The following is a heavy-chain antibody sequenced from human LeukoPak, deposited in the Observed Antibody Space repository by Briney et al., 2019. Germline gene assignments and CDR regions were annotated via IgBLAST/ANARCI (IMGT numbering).Heavy chain of an antibody. Sequence: PGGSLRLSCAASGFTFRSYWMTWVRQAPGKGLEWVANIKQDGSENHYVDSVKGRFTIARDNAKNSLYLQMNSLRAEDTAVYYCARAWGSYGGHDYWGQGTLVTVSS. CDR1: GFTFRSYW. CDR2: IKQDGSEN. J-gene: IGHJ4*02. D-gene: IGHD3-16*01. V-gene: IGHV3-7*01. CDR3: ARAWGSYGGHDY.